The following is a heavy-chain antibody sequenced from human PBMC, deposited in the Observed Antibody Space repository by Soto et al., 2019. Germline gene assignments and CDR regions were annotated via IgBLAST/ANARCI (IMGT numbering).Heavy chain of an antibody. Sequence: QVQLQESGPGLVKPSETLSLTCTVSGGSISSYYWSWIRQPPGKGLEWIGYIYYSGSTNYNPSLKSRVTISVDTSKNQFSLKLSSVTAADTAVYYCARDIGYGDYVRWFDPWGQGTLVTVSS. D-gene: IGHD4-17*01. CDR1: GGSISSYY. CDR3: ARDIGYGDYVRWFDP. CDR2: IYYSGST. V-gene: IGHV4-59*01. J-gene: IGHJ5*02.